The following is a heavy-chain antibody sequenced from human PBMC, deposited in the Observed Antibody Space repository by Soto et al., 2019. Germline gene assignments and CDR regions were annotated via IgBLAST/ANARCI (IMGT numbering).Heavy chain of an antibody. Sequence: GGSLRLSCAASGFTFSDHYTDWVRQAPGKGLEWVGRARDKAHSYTTEYAPSVKGRFTISRDDSKNSLYLQMNSLKTEDTAVYYCARIYSSTWYGSFFDYCGQGTLVTVSS. CDR2: ARDKAHSYTT. CDR3: ARIYSSTWYGSFFDY. J-gene: IGHJ4*02. CDR1: GFTFSDHY. V-gene: IGHV3-72*01. D-gene: IGHD6-13*01.